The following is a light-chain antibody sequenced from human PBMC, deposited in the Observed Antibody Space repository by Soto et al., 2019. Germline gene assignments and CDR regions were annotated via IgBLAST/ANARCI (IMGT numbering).Light chain of an antibody. J-gene: IGKJ1*01. Sequence: ETVLTQSPATLSLSPGERATLSCRASQSVSSSLAWYQQKPGQPPRLLIYDASKREPGTPARFSGSGSGTDFTLTISSLEPEDFAVYYCQQYGRSLWTFGQGTKVDIK. CDR3: QQYGRSLWT. V-gene: IGKV3-11*01. CDR2: DAS. CDR1: QSVSSS.